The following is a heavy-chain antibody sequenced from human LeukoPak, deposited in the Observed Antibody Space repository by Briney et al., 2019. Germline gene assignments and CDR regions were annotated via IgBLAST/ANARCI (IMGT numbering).Heavy chain of an antibody. V-gene: IGHV3-11*04. CDR3: ARDPATTVTTYAY. D-gene: IGHD4-17*01. Sequence: GGSLRLSCAASGFTFSDYYMSWMRQAPGKGLEWVSYISSSGSTIYYADSVKGRFTISRDNAKNSLYLQMNSLRAEDTAVYYCARDPATTVTTYAYWGQGTLVTVSS. CDR2: ISSSGSTI. J-gene: IGHJ4*02. CDR1: GFTFSDYY.